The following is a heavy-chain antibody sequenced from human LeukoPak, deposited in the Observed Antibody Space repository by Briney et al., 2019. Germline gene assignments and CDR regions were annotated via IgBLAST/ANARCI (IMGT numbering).Heavy chain of an antibody. CDR2: ISYDGSNK. D-gene: IGHD3-10*01. J-gene: IGHJ3*02. V-gene: IGHV3-30-3*01. CDR1: GFTFSSYA. CDR3: ARTEYGSGSNLSFDI. Sequence: PGRSLRLSCVASGFTFSSYAMHWVRQAPGKGLEWVAVISYDGSNKYYADSVKGRFTISRDNSKNTLYLQMNSLRAEDTAVYYCARTEYGSGSNLSFDIWDQGTMVTVSS.